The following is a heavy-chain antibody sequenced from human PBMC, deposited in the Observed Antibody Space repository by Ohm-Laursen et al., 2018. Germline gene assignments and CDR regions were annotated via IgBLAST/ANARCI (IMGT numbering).Heavy chain of an antibody. Sequence: TLSLTCTVSGASIRSYYWSWIRQPPGKGLEWIGFISNSGNTNYNPSLKSRVTISVDTSKNQISLKLGSVTVADTAVFYCARRGSGGRSFDYWGQGSLVTVSS. CDR2: ISNSGNT. D-gene: IGHD2-15*01. J-gene: IGHJ4*02. V-gene: IGHV4-59*08. CDR3: ARRGSGGRSFDY. CDR1: GASIRSYY.